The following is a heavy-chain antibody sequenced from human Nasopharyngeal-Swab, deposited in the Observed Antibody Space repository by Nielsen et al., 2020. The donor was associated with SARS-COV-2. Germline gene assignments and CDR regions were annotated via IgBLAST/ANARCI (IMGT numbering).Heavy chain of an antibody. CDR2: ISYDGSNK. CDR3: ASTPLDSSGYYYAFHY. CDR1: GFTFSRYT. Sequence: SLKISYAASGFTFSRYTTHWVRQAPGKGLEWVAVISYDGSNKYYADSVKGRFTISRDISKNTLYLQMNSLRAEDTAVFYCASTPLDSSGYYYAFHYWGRGTLVTVSS. D-gene: IGHD3-22*01. V-gene: IGHV3-30-3*01. J-gene: IGHJ4*02.